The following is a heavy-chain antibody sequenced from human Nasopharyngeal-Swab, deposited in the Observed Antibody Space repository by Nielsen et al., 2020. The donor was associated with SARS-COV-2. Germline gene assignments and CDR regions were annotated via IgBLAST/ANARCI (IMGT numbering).Heavy chain of an antibody. D-gene: IGHD3-3*01. J-gene: IGHJ6*03. V-gene: IGHV3-30*18. CDR2: MSFDGSNK. Sequence: VRQAPGKGLEWVAVMSFDGSNKYCGDSVKGRFTISRDNAKKTLFLQMDSLRPEDTAVYYCAKDLKPMYYDFWSGYYTDYYYYMDVWGKGTTVTVSS. CDR3: AKDLKPMYYDFWSGYYTDYYYYMDV.